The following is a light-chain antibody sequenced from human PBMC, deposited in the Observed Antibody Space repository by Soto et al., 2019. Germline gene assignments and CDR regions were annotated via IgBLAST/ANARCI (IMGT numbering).Light chain of an antibody. Sequence: DMEMTQSPSSLSASVGDRVTITCRASQSITNYLNWYQHKPGKVTKLLIYAASSLQSGVPRMFSGSGSGTDFTLTINSLRPEDFATYYCQQSYRTPLTFGGGTKIEIK. CDR2: AAS. CDR1: QSITNY. CDR3: QQSYRTPLT. V-gene: IGKV1-39*01. J-gene: IGKJ4*01.